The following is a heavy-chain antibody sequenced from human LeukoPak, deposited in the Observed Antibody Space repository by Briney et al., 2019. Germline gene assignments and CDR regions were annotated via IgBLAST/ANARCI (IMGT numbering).Heavy chain of an antibody. V-gene: IGHV4-4*02. CDR3: ASSYSSSWVGDY. CDR2: IYHSGST. J-gene: IGHJ4*02. CDR1: GGSISSSNW. Sequence: PSETLSLTCAVSGGSISSSNWWSWVRQPPGKGLEWIGEIYHSGSTNYNPSLKSRVTISVDKSKNQFSLKLSSVTAADAAVYYCASSYSSSWVGDYWGQGTLVTVSS. D-gene: IGHD6-13*01.